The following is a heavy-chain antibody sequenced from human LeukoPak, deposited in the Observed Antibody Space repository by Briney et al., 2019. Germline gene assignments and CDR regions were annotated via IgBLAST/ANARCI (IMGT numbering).Heavy chain of an antibody. V-gene: IGHV3-53*01. J-gene: IGHJ3*02. Sequence: GGSLRLSCAASGFTFSSYAMSWVRQAPGKGLGWVSVIYSGGSTYYADSVKGRFTISRDNSKNTLYLQMNSLRAEDTAVYYCARVYYYDSSGYYGDAFDIWGQGTMVTVSS. D-gene: IGHD3-22*01. CDR3: ARVYYYDSSGYYGDAFDI. CDR2: IYSGGST. CDR1: GFTFSSYA.